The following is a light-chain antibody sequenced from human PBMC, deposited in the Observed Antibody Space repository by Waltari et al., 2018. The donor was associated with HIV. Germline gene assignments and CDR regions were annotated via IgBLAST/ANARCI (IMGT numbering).Light chain of an antibody. CDR2: ATS. J-gene: IGKJ2*01. CDR3: QQYNTYPYT. V-gene: IGKV1-5*03. CDR1: QSISNW. Sequence: DIQMTQSPSTLSASVGDRVTITCRASQSISNWLAWYQQKPGKAPKVLIYATSSLKSGVPSTFGGSGSGTEFTLTISSLQPDDFATYYCQQYNTYPYTFGQGTKLEVK.